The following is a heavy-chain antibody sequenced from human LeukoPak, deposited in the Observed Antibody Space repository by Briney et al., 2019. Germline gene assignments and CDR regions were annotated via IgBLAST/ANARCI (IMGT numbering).Heavy chain of an antibody. CDR2: IKQDGSEK. Sequence: PGGSLRLSCAASGFTFSIYWMSWVRQAPGKGLEWVANIKQDGSEKYYVDSVEGRFTISRDNAKSSLYLQMNSLRAEDTAVYYCARVSYYYGSGSYYNPWYFDYWGQGTLVTVSS. CDR3: ARVSYYYGSGSYYNPWYFDY. CDR1: GFTFSIYW. D-gene: IGHD3-10*01. J-gene: IGHJ4*02. V-gene: IGHV3-7*01.